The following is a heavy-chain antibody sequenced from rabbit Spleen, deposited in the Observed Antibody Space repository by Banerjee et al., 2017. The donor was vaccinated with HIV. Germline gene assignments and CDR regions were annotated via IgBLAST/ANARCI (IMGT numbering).Heavy chain of an antibody. CDR3: GRGSATMTMVITGYYLSL. CDR1: GFSFSSDYY. J-gene: IGHJ4*01. V-gene: IGHV1S40*01. CDR2: IYGGDGHST. Sequence: LEESGGDLVKPGASLTLTCTASGFSFSSDYYICWVRQAPGKGLEWIGCIYGGDGHSTAYASWAKGRFTISKTSSTTVTLQMTRLTAADTATYFCGRGSATMTMVITGYYLSLWGQGTLVTVS. D-gene: IGHD2-1*01.